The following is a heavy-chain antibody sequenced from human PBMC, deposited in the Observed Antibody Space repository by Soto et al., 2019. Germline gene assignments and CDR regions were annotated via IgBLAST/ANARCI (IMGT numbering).Heavy chain of an antibody. D-gene: IGHD3-10*01. J-gene: IGHJ3*02. CDR3: AKERGVLDAFDI. Sequence: QVQLVESGGGVVQPGRSLRLSCAASGFTSSSFVIHWVRQAPGKGLEWLAVISSDGNNQYYADSVKGRFTISRDNSKNTLYLQVNRLIAEDTAVYFCAKERGVLDAFDIWGQGTMVTVSS. CDR2: ISSDGNNQ. CDR1: GFTSSSFV. V-gene: IGHV3-30*18.